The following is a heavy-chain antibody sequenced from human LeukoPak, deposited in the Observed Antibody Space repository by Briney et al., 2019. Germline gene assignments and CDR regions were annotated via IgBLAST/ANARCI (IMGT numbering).Heavy chain of an antibody. Sequence: GASVKVSCKASVYTFTNYYIHWVRQAPGQGLEWMGIISPSGGSTSYAQKFRGRVTMTRDTSTSTVYMELSSLRSEDTAVYYCARTYCSGGSCYSRGYGMDVWGQGATVTVSS. J-gene: IGHJ6*02. CDR1: VYTFTNYY. V-gene: IGHV1-46*01. CDR3: ARTYCSGGSCYSRGYGMDV. D-gene: IGHD2-15*01. CDR2: ISPSGGST.